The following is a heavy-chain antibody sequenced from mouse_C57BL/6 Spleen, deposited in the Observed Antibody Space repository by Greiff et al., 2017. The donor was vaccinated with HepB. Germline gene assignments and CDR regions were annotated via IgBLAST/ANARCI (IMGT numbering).Heavy chain of an antibody. Sequence: VQLQQSGPELVKPGASVKMSCKASGYTFTDYNMHWVKQSHGKSLEWIGYINPNNGGTSYNQKFKGKATLTVHKSSSTAYMELRSLTSEDSAVYYCARYGSSSHWYFDVWGTGTTVTVSS. V-gene: IGHV1-22*01. CDR3: ARYGSSSHWYFDV. J-gene: IGHJ1*03. D-gene: IGHD1-1*01. CDR2: INPNNGGT. CDR1: GYTFTDYN.